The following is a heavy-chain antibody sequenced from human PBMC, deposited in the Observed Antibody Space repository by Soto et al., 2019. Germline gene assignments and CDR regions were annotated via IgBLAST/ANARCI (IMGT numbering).Heavy chain of an antibody. CDR2: IKSKTDGGTT. V-gene: IGHV3-15*01. D-gene: IGHD1-26*01. CDR3: TTPPEVGGSYYDY. Sequence: NPGGSLRLSCAASGFTFSNAWMSWVRQAPGKGLEWVGRIKSKTDGGTTDYAAPVKGRFTISRDDSKNTLYLQMNSLKTEDTAVYYCTTPPEVGGSYYDYWGQGTLVTVSS. CDR1: GFTFSNAW. J-gene: IGHJ4*02.